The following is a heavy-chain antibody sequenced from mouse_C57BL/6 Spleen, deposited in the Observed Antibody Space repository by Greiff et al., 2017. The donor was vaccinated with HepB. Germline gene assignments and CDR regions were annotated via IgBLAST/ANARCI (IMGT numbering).Heavy chain of an antibody. J-gene: IGHJ2*01. Sequence: EVQLVESGPGLVKPSQSLSLTCSVTGYSITSGDYWNWIRQFPGNKLEWMGYISYDGSNNYNPSLKNRISVTRDTAKNQFFLKLSSVTTEDTATYYCATFDYWGQGTTRTVSS. CDR1: GYSITSGDY. V-gene: IGHV3-6*01. CDR2: ISYDGSN. CDR3: ATFDY.